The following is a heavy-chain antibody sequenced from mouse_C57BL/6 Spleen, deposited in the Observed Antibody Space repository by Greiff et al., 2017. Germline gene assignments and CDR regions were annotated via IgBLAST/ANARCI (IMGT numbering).Heavy chain of an antibody. D-gene: IGHD3-2*02. J-gene: IGHJ2*01. CDR3: ARTAQATYFDY. CDR2: IDPSDSYT. V-gene: IGHV1-69*01. CDR1: GYTFTSYW. Sequence: QVQLQQSGAELVMPGASVKLSCKASGYTFTSYWLHWVKQRPGQGLECIGEIDPSDSYTNYNQKFKGKSTLTVDKSSSTAYMQLSSLTSEDSAVYYCARTAQATYFDYWGQGTTLTVSS.